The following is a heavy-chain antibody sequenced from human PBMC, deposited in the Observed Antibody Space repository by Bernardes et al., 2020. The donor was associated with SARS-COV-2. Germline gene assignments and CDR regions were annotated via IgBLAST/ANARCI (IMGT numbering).Heavy chain of an antibody. Sequence: GGSLRLSCAASGFTFNTYAMHWVRQAPGKGLEWVAFISFDGSNKYYADSVKGRFTISRDNSRNTLYLLMNSLRPEDMAVYYCARDWDYGESGYYYGVDVWGQGTTVTVSS. D-gene: IGHD4-17*01. V-gene: IGHV3-30-3*01. CDR3: ARDWDYGESGYYYGVDV. CDR1: GFTFNTYA. J-gene: IGHJ6*02. CDR2: ISFDGSNK.